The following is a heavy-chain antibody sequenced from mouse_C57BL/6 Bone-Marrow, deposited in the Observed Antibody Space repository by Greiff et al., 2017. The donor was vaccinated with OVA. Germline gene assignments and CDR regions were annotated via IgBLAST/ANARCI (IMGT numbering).Heavy chain of an antibody. CDR3: ARPFYYSLAY. Sequence: QVQLQQSGPGLVQPSQSLSITCTVSGFSLTSYGVHWVRQSPGKGLEWLGVIWSGGSTDYNAAFISRLSISKDNSKSQVFFKMNSLQADDTAIYYCARPFYYSLAYWGQGTLVTVSA. CDR2: IWSGGST. V-gene: IGHV2-2*01. J-gene: IGHJ3*01. D-gene: IGHD2-1*01. CDR1: GFSLTSYG.